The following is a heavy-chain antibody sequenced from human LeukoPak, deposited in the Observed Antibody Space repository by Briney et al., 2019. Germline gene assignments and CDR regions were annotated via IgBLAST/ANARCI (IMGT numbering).Heavy chain of an antibody. Sequence: SETLSLTCTVSGGSISSYYWSWIRQPAGKGLEWIGRIYTSGSTNYNPSLKSRVTMSVDTSKNQFSLKLSSVTAADMAVYYCARDELVVPAARGWFDPWGQGTLVTVSS. J-gene: IGHJ5*02. CDR1: GGSISSYY. CDR3: ARDELVVPAARGWFDP. V-gene: IGHV4-4*07. CDR2: IYTSGST. D-gene: IGHD2-2*01.